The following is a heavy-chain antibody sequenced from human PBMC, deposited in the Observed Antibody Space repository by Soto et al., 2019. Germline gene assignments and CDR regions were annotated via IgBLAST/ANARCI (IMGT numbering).Heavy chain of an antibody. CDR2: ISGSGGST. Sequence: GGSLRLSCAASGFTFSSYAMSWVRQAPGKGLEWVSAISGSGGSTYYADSVKGRFTISRDNSKNTLYLQMNSLRAEDTAVYYCAKDQYRGSGRPSAVDYWGQGTLVTVSS. J-gene: IGHJ4*02. V-gene: IGHV3-23*01. CDR3: AKDQYRGSGRPSAVDY. CDR1: GFTFSSYA. D-gene: IGHD2-15*01.